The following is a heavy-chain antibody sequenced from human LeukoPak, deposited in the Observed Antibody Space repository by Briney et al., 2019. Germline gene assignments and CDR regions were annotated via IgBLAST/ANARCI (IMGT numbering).Heavy chain of an antibody. Sequence: ASVKVSCKASGGAFSSYAISWVRPAPGQGLEWMGRIIPILGIANYAQKFQGRVTITADKSTSTAYMELSSLRSEDTAVYYCARATVTTPFNWFDPWGQGTLVTVSS. CDR3: ARATVTTPFNWFDP. V-gene: IGHV1-69*04. CDR2: IIPILGIA. J-gene: IGHJ5*02. D-gene: IGHD4-17*01. CDR1: GGAFSSYA.